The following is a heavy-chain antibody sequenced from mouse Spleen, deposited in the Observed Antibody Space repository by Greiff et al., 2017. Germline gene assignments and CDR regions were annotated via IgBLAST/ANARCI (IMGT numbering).Heavy chain of an antibody. D-gene: IGHD3-3*01. V-gene: IGHV1-59*01. CDR1: GYTFTSYW. J-gene: IGHJ2*01. CDR2: IDPSDSYT. Sequence: QVQLQQPGAELVRPGTSVKLSCKASGYTFTSYWMHWVKQRPGQVLEWIGVIDPSDSYTNYNQKFKGKATLTVDTSSSTAYMQLSSLTSEDSAVYYCARGGRLGYFDYWGQGTTLTVSS. CDR3: ARGGRLGYFDY.